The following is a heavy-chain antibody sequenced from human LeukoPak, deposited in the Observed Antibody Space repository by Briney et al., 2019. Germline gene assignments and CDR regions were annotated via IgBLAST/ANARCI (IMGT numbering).Heavy chain of an antibody. CDR1: GFTFSSYA. Sequence: GGSLRLSCAASGFTFSSYAMHWVRQAPGKGLEYVSAISSNGGSTYYANSVKGRFTISRDNSKNTLYLQMGSLRAEDMAVYYCARDPPGTWGQGPLATVSS. V-gene: IGHV3-64*01. CDR2: ISSNGGST. J-gene: IGHJ5*02. CDR3: ARDPPGT.